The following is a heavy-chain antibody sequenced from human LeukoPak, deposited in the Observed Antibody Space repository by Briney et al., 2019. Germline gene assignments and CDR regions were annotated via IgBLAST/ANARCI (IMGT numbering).Heavy chain of an antibody. Sequence: GGSLRLSCAASGFTFSTYGMHWVRQAPGKGLEWLAAISDDGSNKYSADSVKGRFTISRDNSKNTLSLQMNSLRSEDTAVYYCAKTTVTNYYYYYMDVWGKGTTVTVSS. V-gene: IGHV3-30*18. CDR3: AKTTVTNYYYYYMDV. CDR1: GFTFSTYG. J-gene: IGHJ6*03. D-gene: IGHD4-17*01. CDR2: ISDDGSNK.